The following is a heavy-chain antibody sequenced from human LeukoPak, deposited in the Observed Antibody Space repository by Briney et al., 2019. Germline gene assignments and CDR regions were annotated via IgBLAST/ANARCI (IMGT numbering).Heavy chain of an antibody. CDR1: GFTFSSYA. J-gene: IGHJ6*02. Sequence: TGGSLRLSCAASGFTFSSYAMHWVRQAPGKGLEWVAVISYDGSNKYYADSVKGRFTISRDNSKNTLYLRMNSLRAEDTAVYYCARDIQVEVTMRYYYYGMDVWGQGTTVTVSS. CDR2: ISYDGSNK. D-gene: IGHD2-21*02. V-gene: IGHV3-30*04. CDR3: ARDIQVEVTMRYYYYGMDV.